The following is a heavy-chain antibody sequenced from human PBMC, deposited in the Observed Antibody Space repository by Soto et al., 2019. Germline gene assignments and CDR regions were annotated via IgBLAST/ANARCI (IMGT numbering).Heavy chain of an antibody. J-gene: IGHJ4*02. CDR1: GGSISSGGYS. Sequence: QLQLQESGSGLVKPSQTLSLTCAVSGGSISSGGYSWSWIRQPPGKGLEWIGYLYHSGSTYYNPYLKSRVTISVDRSKNQFSLKLSSVTAADTAVYYCASGPIGDYTDGFDYWGQGTLVTVSS. V-gene: IGHV4-30-2*01. D-gene: IGHD4-17*01. CDR2: LYHSGST. CDR3: ASGPIGDYTDGFDY.